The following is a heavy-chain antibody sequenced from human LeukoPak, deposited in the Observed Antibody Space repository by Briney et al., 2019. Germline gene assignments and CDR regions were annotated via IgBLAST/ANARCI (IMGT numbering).Heavy chain of an antibody. J-gene: IGHJ4*02. CDR2: INPNSGGT. Sequence: GASVKVPCKAPGYTFTGYYMHWVRQAPGQGLEWMGRINPNSGGTNYAQKFQGRVTMTRDTSISTAYMELSRLRSDDTAVYYCAVLYWSIAARPFDYWGQGTLVTVSS. CDR3: AVLYWSIAARPFDY. V-gene: IGHV1-2*06. D-gene: IGHD6-6*01. CDR1: GYTFTGYY.